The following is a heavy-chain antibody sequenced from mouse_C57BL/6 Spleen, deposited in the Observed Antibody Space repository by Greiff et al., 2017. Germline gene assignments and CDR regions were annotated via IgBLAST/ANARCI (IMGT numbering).Heavy chain of an antibody. CDR3: ARNPIYDGYYWYFDV. CDR1: GYAFSSSW. D-gene: IGHD2-3*01. Sequence: LVESGPELVKPGASVKISCKASGYAFSSSWMNWVKQRPGKGLEWIGRIYPGDGDTNYNGKFKGKATLTADKSSSTAYMQLSSLTSEDSAVYFGARNPIYDGYYWYFDVWGTGTTVTVSS. J-gene: IGHJ1*03. V-gene: IGHV1-82*01. CDR2: IYPGDGDT.